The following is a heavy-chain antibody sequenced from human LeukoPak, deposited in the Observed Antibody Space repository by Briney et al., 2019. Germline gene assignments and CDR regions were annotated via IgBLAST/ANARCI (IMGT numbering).Heavy chain of an antibody. V-gene: IGHV3-21*01. CDR3: ARAPIAVAGTDY. CDR2: ISSSSSYI. D-gene: IGHD6-19*01. J-gene: IGHJ4*02. CDR1: GFTFSSYS. Sequence: GGSLRLSCAAAGFTFSSYSMNWVRQAPGKGLEWVSSISSSSSYIYYADSVKGRFTISRDNAKNSLYLQMNSLRAEDTAVYYCARAPIAVAGTDYWGQGTLVTVSS.